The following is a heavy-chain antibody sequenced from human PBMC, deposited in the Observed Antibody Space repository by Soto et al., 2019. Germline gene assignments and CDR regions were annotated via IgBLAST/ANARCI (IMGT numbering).Heavy chain of an antibody. CDR3: ASQAATITGSDY. J-gene: IGHJ4*02. Sequence: QVQLVQSGAEVKKTGSSVKVSCKASGGTFSSYAISWVRQAPGQGLEWMGGIIPIFGTANYAQKFQGRVTITADESTSTAYMELSSLRSEDTGVYYCASQAATITGSDYWGQGTLVTVSS. CDR2: IIPIFGTA. D-gene: IGHD5-12*01. V-gene: IGHV1-69*13. CDR1: GGTFSSYA.